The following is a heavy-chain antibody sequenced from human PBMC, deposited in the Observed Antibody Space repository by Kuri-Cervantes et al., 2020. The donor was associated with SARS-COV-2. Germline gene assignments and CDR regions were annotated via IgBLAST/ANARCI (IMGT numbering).Heavy chain of an antibody. CDR3: VRDGDHWNFDY. V-gene: IGHV3-74*01. J-gene: IGHJ4*02. CDR1: GFTFSCHW. CDR2: INPDGSYT. D-gene: IGHD1-1*01. Sequence: LSLTCAASGFTFSCHWIHWVRQAPGKGLGWVSRINPDGSYTNNADSVKGRFTISRDNSKNTLYLQMNSLRAEDTAVYYCVRDGDHWNFDYWGQGTLVTVSS.